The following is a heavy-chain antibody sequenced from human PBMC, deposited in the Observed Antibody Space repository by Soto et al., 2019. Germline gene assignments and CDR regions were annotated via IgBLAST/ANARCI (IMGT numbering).Heavy chain of an antibody. CDR3: ARIGREGTSFYSWFDP. Sequence: SEARSITCLVSGYSITIYFCWGWIRARPGKGLEGIVSIYHSGTTYADPGLGGLLSISCDTAKNQFSRMLSCVTAADTAVYYWARIGREGTSFYSWFDPWGQGALVTFS. CDR2: IYHSGTT. CDR1: GYSITIYFC. J-gene: IGHJ5*02. V-gene: IGHV4-38-2*01. D-gene: IGHD2-2*02.